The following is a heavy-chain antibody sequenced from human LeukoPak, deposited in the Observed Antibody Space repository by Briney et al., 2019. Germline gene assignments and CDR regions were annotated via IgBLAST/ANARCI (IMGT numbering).Heavy chain of an antibody. Sequence: PGGSLRLSCAASGFTFSSYAMHWVRQAPGKGLEWVAVISYDGSNKYYADSVKGRFTISRDNSKNTLYLQMNSLRAEDTAVYYCARSRDFWSGYYDGYGMDVWGQGTTVTVSS. J-gene: IGHJ6*02. CDR3: ARSRDFWSGYYDGYGMDV. CDR1: GFTFSSYA. V-gene: IGHV3-30*04. D-gene: IGHD3-3*01. CDR2: ISYDGSNK.